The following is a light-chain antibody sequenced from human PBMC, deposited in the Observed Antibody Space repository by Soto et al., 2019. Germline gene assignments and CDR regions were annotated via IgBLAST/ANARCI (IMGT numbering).Light chain of an antibody. CDR2: DVL. Sequence: QSVLTQPRSVSGSPGQSVTISCTGTSSDVGIYNYVSWYQHHPGKAPKLIIYDVLKRPSGVPDRFSGSKSGITASLTISGLQADDEDDYYCCSYAATATVVFGGGTKLTVL. CDR3: CSYAATATVV. V-gene: IGLV2-11*01. CDR1: SSDVGIYNY. J-gene: IGLJ3*02.